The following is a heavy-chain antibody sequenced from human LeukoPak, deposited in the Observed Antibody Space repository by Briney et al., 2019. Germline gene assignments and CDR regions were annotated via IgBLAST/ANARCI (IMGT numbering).Heavy chain of an antibody. CDR1: GFTFSSYS. CDR3: ARENNYDSSGYQPPFFDY. J-gene: IGHJ4*02. CDR2: ISSSSSYI. D-gene: IGHD3-22*01. Sequence: GGSLRLSCAASGFTFSSYSMNWVRQAPGKGLEWVSSISSSSSYIYYADSVKGRFTISRDNAKNSLYLQMNSLRAEDTAVYYCARENNYDSSGYQPPFFDYWGQGTLVAVSS. V-gene: IGHV3-21*01.